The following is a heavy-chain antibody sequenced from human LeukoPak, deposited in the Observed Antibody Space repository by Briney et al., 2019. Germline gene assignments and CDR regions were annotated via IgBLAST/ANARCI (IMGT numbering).Heavy chain of an antibody. CDR2: IYSGGST. CDR1: GFTVSSNY. Sequence: GGSLRLSSAASGFTVSSNYMSWVRQAPGKGLEWVSVIYSGGSTYYADSVKGRFTISRDNSKNTLYLQMNSLRAEDTAVYYCASARYSSGWHYYYYYFMDVWGKGTTVTVSS. V-gene: IGHV3-53*01. J-gene: IGHJ6*03. D-gene: IGHD6-19*01. CDR3: ASARYSSGWHYYYYYFMDV.